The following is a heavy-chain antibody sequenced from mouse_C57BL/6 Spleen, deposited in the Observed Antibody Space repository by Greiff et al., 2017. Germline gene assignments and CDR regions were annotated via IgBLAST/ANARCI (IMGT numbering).Heavy chain of an antibody. V-gene: IGHV1-59*01. D-gene: IGHD3-3*01. CDR1: GYTFTSYW. CDR2: IDPSDSYT. J-gene: IGHJ4*01. Sequence: VQLQQPGAELVRPGTSVKLSCKASGYTFTSYWMHWVKQRPGQGLEWIGVIDPSDSYTNYNQKFKGKATLTVDTSSSTAYMQLSSLTSEDSAVYYWARRGDHYYAMDYWGQGTSVTVSS. CDR3: ARRGDHYYAMDY.